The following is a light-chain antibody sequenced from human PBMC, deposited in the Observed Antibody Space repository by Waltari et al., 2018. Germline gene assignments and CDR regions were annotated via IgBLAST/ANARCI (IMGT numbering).Light chain of an antibody. CDR1: QSISTW. J-gene: IGKJ1*01. CDR2: KAS. Sequence: DIQMTQSPSTLSASVGYRVTITCRASQSISTWLAWYQQKPGKAPKLLIYKASSLESGVPSRFSGSGSGTEFTLTISSLQPDDFATYHCQQYHTYRTFGQGTEVEIK. CDR3: QQYHTYRT. V-gene: IGKV1-5*03.